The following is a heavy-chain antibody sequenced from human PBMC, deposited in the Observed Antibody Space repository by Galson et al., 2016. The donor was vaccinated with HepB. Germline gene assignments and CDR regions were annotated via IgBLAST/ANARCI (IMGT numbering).Heavy chain of an antibody. CDR1: GFSLSASGVG. Sequence: PALVKPTQTLTLTCTFSGFSLSASGVGVGWIRQPPGKALEWLALIYWDDDKRFSPSLKSRLTIAKDTSRNQVVLTMTNMDPVDTATYYCAHSRAVYESGTWTLDYWGQGTLVTVSS. CDR3: AHSRAVYESGTWTLDY. V-gene: IGHV2-5*02. CDR2: IYWDDDK. D-gene: IGHD1-26*01. J-gene: IGHJ4*02.